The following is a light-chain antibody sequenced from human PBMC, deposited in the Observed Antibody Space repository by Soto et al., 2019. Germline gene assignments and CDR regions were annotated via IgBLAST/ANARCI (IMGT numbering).Light chain of an antibody. CDR1: QSISNY. CDR2: AAT. J-gene: IGKJ1*01. CDR3: QQSYSTPRT. Sequence: DIQMTQTPSSLSASVGDRVTVTCRASQSISNYLNWYQQKPVKAPKLLIFAATSLQSGVPSRFSGSGSGTDFTLTISSLQPEDFATYYCQQSYSTPRTFGQGTKVEIQ. V-gene: IGKV1-39*01.